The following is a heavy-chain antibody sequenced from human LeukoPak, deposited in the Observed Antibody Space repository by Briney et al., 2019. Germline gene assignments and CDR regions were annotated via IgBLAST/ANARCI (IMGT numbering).Heavy chain of an antibody. CDR3: ARGQYCSGGSCYSDWFDP. V-gene: IGHV4-34*01. J-gene: IGHJ5*02. D-gene: IGHD2-15*01. CDR2: INHSRST. Sequence: SETLSLTCAVYGGSFSGYYWSWIRQPPGKRLEWIGEINHSRSTNYNPSLKSRVTISVDTSKNQFSLKLSSVTAADTAVYYCARGQYCSGGSCYSDWFDPWGQGTLVTVSS. CDR1: GGSFSGYY.